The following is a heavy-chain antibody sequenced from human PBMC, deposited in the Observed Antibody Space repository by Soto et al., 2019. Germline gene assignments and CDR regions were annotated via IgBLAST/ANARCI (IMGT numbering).Heavy chain of an antibody. J-gene: IGHJ4*02. CDR2: IIPFHGVT. CDR1: GGTFSPYT. Sequence: QVQLVQAGAEVQKPGSSVKVSCKASGGTFSPYTIKWVRQAPGQGLEWMGRIIPFHGVTNYAQKFQARVTITADKSTSTAYMELSGLRFEDTAMYYCTRDWEITVSTWSFGGFWGRGTLVTVSS. V-gene: IGHV1-69*08. D-gene: IGHD3-10*01. CDR3: TRDWEITVSTWSFGGF.